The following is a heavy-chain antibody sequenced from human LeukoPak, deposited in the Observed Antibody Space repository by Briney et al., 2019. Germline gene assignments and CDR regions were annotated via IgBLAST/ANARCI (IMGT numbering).Heavy chain of an antibody. V-gene: IGHV3-30*18. J-gene: IGHJ6*02. D-gene: IGHD6-19*01. Sequence: GRSLRLSCAASGFTFSSYGMHWVRQAPGKGLEWVAVISYDGSNKYYADSVKGRFTISRDNSKNTLYLQMNSLRAEDTAVYYCAKDGRGGWYHNYYYYGMDVWGQGTTVTVSS. CDR1: GFTFSSYG. CDR2: ISYDGSNK. CDR3: AKDGRGGWYHNYYYYGMDV.